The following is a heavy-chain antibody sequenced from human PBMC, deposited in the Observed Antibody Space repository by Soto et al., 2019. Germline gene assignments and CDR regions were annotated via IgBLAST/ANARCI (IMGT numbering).Heavy chain of an antibody. CDR1: GFPFSNAW. Sequence: GGSLRLSCASSGFPFSNAWMNWVRQAPGKGLEWVGRIKSKTDGGTTDYAAPVKGRFTISRDDSKNTLYLQMNSLKTEDTAVYYCTTDLAYYDSSGPLAFDIWGQGTMVTVSS. D-gene: IGHD3-22*01. CDR2: IKSKTDGGTT. V-gene: IGHV3-15*07. CDR3: TTDLAYYDSSGPLAFDI. J-gene: IGHJ3*02.